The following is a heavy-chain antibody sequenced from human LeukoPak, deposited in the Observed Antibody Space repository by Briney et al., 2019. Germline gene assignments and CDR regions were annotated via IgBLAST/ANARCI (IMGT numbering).Heavy chain of an antibody. Sequence: SETLSLTCTVSGGCISSSSYYWGWIRQPPGKGLEWIGSSYYSGSTNYNPSLKSRVTISVDTSKNQFSLKLSSVTAADTAVYYCARANLLYCSGGSCPTNWFDPWGQGTLVTVSS. D-gene: IGHD2-15*01. CDR2: SYYSGST. CDR3: ARANLLYCSGGSCPTNWFDP. J-gene: IGHJ5*02. V-gene: IGHV4-39*07. CDR1: GGCISSSSYY.